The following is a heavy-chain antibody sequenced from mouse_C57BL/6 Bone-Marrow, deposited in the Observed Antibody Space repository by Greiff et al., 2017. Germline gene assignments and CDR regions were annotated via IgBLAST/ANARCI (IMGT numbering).Heavy chain of an antibody. CDR3: AKLGRGY. V-gene: IGHV1-81*01. CDR1: GYTFTSYG. CDR2: IYPRSGNT. J-gene: IGHJ2*01. D-gene: IGHD4-1*01. Sequence: LQESGAELARPGASVKLSCKASGYTFTSYGISWVKQRTGQGLEWIGEIYPRSGNTYYNEKFKGKATLTADKSSSTAYMELRSLTSEDSAVYFCAKLGRGYWGQGTTLTVSS.